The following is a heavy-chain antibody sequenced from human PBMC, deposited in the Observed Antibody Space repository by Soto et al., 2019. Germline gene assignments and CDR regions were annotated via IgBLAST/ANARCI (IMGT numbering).Heavy chain of an antibody. CDR2: INHSGST. CDR1: GGSFSGYY. CDR3: ARVKRGIPAAGSNWFDP. V-gene: IGHV4-34*01. D-gene: IGHD6-13*01. J-gene: IGHJ5*02. Sequence: SETLSLTCAVYGGSFSGYYWSWIRQPPGKGLEWIGEINHSGSTNYNPSLKSRVTISVDTSKNQFSLKLSSVTAADTAVYYCARVKRGIPAAGSNWFDPWGHGTLVTVS.